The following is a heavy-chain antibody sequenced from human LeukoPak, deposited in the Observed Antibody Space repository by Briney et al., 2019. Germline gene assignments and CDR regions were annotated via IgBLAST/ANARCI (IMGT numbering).Heavy chain of an antibody. D-gene: IGHD3-3*01. Sequence: GGSLRLSCAASGFTFSSYGMHWVRQAPGKGLEWVAVISYDGGNKYYADSVKGRFTISRDNSKNTLYLQMNSLRAEDTAVYYCAKDWGWSGYYIEYWGQGTLVTVSS. CDR2: ISYDGGNK. CDR3: AKDWGWSGYYIEY. V-gene: IGHV3-30*18. CDR1: GFTFSSYG. J-gene: IGHJ4*02.